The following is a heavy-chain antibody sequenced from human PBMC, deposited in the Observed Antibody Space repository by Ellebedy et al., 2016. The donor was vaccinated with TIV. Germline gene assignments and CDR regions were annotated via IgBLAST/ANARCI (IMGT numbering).Heavy chain of an antibody. J-gene: IGHJ4*02. V-gene: IGHV1-24*01. Sequence: ASVKVSXKVSGYTLTELSMHWVRQAPGKGLEWMGGFDPEDGETIYAQKFQGRVTITADESTSTAYMELSSLRSEDTAVYYCARWDYDSTTDYYFDYWGQGTLVTVSS. CDR2: FDPEDGET. CDR3: ARWDYDSTTDYYFDY. CDR1: GYTLTELS. D-gene: IGHD3-22*01.